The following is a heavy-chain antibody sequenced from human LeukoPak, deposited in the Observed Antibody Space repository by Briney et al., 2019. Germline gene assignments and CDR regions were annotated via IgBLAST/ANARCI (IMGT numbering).Heavy chain of an antibody. Sequence: GGSLRLSCAASGFTFSSYALSWVRQAPGKGLEWVSSISSSSSYIYYADSVKGRFTISRDNAKNSLYLQMNSLRAEDTAVYYCARALSDYYGSGSYYNWVAFDYWGQGTLVTVSS. CDR3: ARALSDYYGSGSYYNWVAFDY. V-gene: IGHV3-21*01. J-gene: IGHJ4*02. CDR1: GFTFSSYA. D-gene: IGHD3-10*01. CDR2: ISSSSSYI.